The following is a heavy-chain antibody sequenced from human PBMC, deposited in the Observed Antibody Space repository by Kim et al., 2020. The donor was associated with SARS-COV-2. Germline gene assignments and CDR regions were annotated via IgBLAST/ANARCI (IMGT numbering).Heavy chain of an antibody. J-gene: IGHJ4*02. CDR2: T. CDR3: ARGSVVYSPEL. Sequence: TRYSPSFQGQVTISADKSISTAYLQWSSLKASDTAMYYCARGSVVYSPELWGQGTLVTVSS. D-gene: IGHD5-18*01. V-gene: IGHV5-51*01.